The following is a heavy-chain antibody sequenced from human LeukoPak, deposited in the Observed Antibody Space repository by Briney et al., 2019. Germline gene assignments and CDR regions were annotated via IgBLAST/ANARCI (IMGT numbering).Heavy chain of an antibody. CDR2: ISGDNGDT. V-gene: IGHV1-18*01. J-gene: IGHJ5*02. CDR1: GYTFTNYG. D-gene: IGHD3-10*01. Sequence: ASVKVSCKTSGYTFTNYGLTWVRQAPGQGLEWMGWISGDNGDTNYAQNLQGRVTMTEDTSTSTVYMELRSLRSDDTAVYYCARGGSPLGWFDPWGQGTLVTVSS. CDR3: ARGGSPLGWFDP.